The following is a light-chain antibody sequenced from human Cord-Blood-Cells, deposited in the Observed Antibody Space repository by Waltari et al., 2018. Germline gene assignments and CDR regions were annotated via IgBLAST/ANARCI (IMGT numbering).Light chain of an antibody. CDR3: QQYGSSPT. Sequence: IVLTQSTGTLSLSPGERATLPCRASQSVSSSNLAWYQQKPGQAPRLLIYGASSRATGIPDRFSGSGSGTDFTLTISRLEPEDFAVYYCQQYGSSPTFGQRTKVEIK. V-gene: IGKV3-20*01. CDR1: QSVSSSN. J-gene: IGKJ1*01. CDR2: GAS.